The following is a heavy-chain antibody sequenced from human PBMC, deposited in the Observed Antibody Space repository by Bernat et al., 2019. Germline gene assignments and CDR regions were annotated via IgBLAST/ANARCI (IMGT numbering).Heavy chain of an antibody. V-gene: IGHV3-23*01. CDR3: AKRLRGGSSTSCHTY. J-gene: IGHJ4*02. CDR1: GFTFSTYA. D-gene: IGHD2-2*01. CDR2: ISASGDTT. Sequence: EVQLLESGGGLVQPGGSLRLSYAASGFTFSTYAMAWVRQAPGKGLEWVSVISASGDTTYYADSVKGRFTISRDNSKNTLYLQMNSLRADDTAVYYCAKRLRGGSSTSCHTYWGQGTLVTVSS.